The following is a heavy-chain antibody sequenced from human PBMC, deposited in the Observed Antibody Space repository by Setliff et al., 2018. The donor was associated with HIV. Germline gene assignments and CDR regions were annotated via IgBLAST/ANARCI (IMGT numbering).Heavy chain of an antibody. CDR1: NGSFSGYY. CDR3: ALLDVPFIVKTSPPH. D-gene: IGHD3-22*01. Sequence: SETLSLTCAVYNGSFSGYYWTWIRQPPGKGLEWIGDISHSAITTSSPSLKNRIAISVDKTTNQLSLNMIRVTAAATALYYCALLDVPFIVKTSPPHWGQGSLVTVSS. CDR2: ISHSAIT. J-gene: IGHJ4*02. V-gene: IGHV4-34*01.